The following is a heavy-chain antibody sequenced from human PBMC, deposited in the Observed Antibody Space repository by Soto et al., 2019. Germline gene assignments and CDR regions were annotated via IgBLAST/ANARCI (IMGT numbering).Heavy chain of an antibody. V-gene: IGHV1-69*13. D-gene: IGHD3-10*01. CDR1: GGTFSSYA. CDR2: IIPIFGTA. Sequence: ASVKVSCKASGGTFSSYAISWVRQAPGQGLEWMGGIIPIFGTANYAQKFQGRVTITADESTSTAYMELSSLRSEDTAVYYCARDLAARFGEDPDSYYYYGMDVWGQGTTVTVSS. CDR3: ARDLAARFGEDPDSYYYYGMDV. J-gene: IGHJ6*02.